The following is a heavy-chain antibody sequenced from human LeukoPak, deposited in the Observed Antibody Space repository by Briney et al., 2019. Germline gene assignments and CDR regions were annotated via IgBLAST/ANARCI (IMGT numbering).Heavy chain of an antibody. V-gene: IGHV4-59*01. Sequence: MTSETLSLTCAVSGVSINNYYWSWIRQPPGKGLEWIGYAYYSGSTNNNPSLKSRVTISVDTSKNQFSLKLTSVTAADTAVYYCARGRSVAAPLYDIWGQGTMVTVSS. CDR3: ARGRSVAAPLYDI. J-gene: IGHJ3*02. CDR2: AYYSGST. CDR1: GVSINNYY. D-gene: IGHD6-19*01.